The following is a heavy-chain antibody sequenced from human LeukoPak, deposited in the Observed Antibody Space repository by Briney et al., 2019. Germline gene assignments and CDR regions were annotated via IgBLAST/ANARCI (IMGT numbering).Heavy chain of an antibody. CDR1: GGSISSGRYY. D-gene: IGHD3-3*01. Sequence: PSETLSLTCTVSGGSISSGRYYWSWIRQPAGKGLEWIGRIYTSGSTNYNPSLKSRLTISVDTSKNQFSLKLSSVTAADTAVYYCARDHKESFYDFWSAFDPWGRGTLVTVSS. J-gene: IGHJ5*02. CDR3: ARDHKESFYDFWSAFDP. CDR2: IYTSGST. V-gene: IGHV4-61*02.